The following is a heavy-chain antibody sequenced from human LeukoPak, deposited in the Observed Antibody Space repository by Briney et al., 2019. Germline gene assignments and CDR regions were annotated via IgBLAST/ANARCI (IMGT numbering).Heavy chain of an antibody. J-gene: IGHJ4*02. Sequence: PGGSLRLSCAASGFTFSRYAMSWVRQAPGKGLEWVSVISGSGGSTSYADSVKGRFTISRDNSKSTLSLQMNSLRDEDTAVYYCAKDLRYSSSWYPFDYWGQGTLVTVSS. D-gene: IGHD6-13*01. CDR2: ISGSGGST. CDR1: GFTFSRYA. CDR3: AKDLRYSSSWYPFDY. V-gene: IGHV3-23*01.